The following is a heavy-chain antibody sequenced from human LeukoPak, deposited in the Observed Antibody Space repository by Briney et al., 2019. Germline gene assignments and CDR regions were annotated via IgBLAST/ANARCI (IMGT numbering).Heavy chain of an antibody. CDR1: GGSISSCSYY. Sequence: TSETLSLTCTVSGGSISSCSYYWGWIRQPPGKGLEWIGSIYYSGSTYYNPSLKSRVTISVDTSKNQFSLKLSSVTAADTAVYHCARDLYYYDSSGYYKGIDYWGQGTLVTVSS. V-gene: IGHV4-39*07. CDR2: IYYSGST. CDR3: ARDLYYYDSSGYYKGIDY. J-gene: IGHJ4*02. D-gene: IGHD3-22*01.